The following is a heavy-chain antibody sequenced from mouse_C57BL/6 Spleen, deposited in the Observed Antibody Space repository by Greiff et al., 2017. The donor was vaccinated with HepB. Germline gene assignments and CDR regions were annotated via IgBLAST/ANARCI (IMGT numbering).Heavy chain of an antibody. CDR2: IYPGSGST. CDR1: GYTFTSYW. J-gene: IGHJ1*03. D-gene: IGHD2-4*01. V-gene: IGHV1-55*01. CDR3: ARGGSIYYEYYWYFDV. Sequence: QVQLQQPGAELVKPGASVKMSCKASGYTFTSYWITWVKQRPGQGLEWIGDIYPGSGSTNYNEKFKSKATLTVDTSSSTAYMQLSGLTSEDSAVYYCARGGSIYYEYYWYFDVWGTGTTVTVSS.